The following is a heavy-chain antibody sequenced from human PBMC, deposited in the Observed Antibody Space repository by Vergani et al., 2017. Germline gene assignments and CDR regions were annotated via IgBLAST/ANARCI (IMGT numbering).Heavy chain of an antibody. CDR3: ARRGYSYGPDGVWFDP. J-gene: IGHJ5*02. CDR1: GYSFTSYW. D-gene: IGHD5-18*01. Sequence: EVQLVQSGAEVKEPGESLRISCKGSGYSFTSYWISWVRQMPGKGLEWMGRIDPSDSYTNYSPSFQGHVTISADKSISTAYLQWSSLKASDTAMYYCARRGYSYGPDGVWFDPWGQGTLVTVSS. V-gene: IGHV5-10-1*01. CDR2: IDPSDSYT.